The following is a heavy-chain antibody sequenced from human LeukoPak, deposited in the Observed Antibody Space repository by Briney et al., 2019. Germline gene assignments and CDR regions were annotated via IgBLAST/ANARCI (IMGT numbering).Heavy chain of an antibody. CDR1: GFTFSSYA. D-gene: IGHD3-3*01. CDR2: ISGSGGST. CDR3: ARAYYDFWSGYYTDY. J-gene: IGHJ4*02. V-gene: IGHV3-23*01. Sequence: TGGSLRLSCAASGFTFSSYAMSWVRQAPGKGLEWVSAISGSGGSTYYADSVKGRFTISRDNSKNTLYLQMNSLRAEDTAVYYCARAYYDFWSGYYTDYWGQGTLVTVSS.